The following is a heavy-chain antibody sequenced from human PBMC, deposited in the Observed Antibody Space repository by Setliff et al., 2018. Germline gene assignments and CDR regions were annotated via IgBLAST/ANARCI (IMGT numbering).Heavy chain of an antibody. CDR1: GGTFSDYH. Sequence: PSETLSLTCATYGGTFSDYHWTWIRQSPEKGLEWIGEINHRGSTNYNPSLKSRVTISIDTSKNQFSLRLSFVTAADTAVYYCAKLGGGTSNWFDPWGQGTLVTVSS. CDR2: INHRGST. V-gene: IGHV4-34*08. CDR3: AKLGGGTSNWFDP. J-gene: IGHJ5*02. D-gene: IGHD7-27*01.